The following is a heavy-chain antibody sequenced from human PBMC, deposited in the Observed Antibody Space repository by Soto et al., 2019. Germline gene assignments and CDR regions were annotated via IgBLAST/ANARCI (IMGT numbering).Heavy chain of an antibody. Sequence: GGSLRLSCVASGFTFSGFSMHWVRQAPGKGPEWVALISYDGTNRFYADSVKGRFTISRDNSKSTLYLQVDSLRPEDAAVYYCARDPKTSGGQHWAFNYFDSWGQGTLVTVSS. CDR3: ARDPKTSGGQHWAFNYFDS. D-gene: IGHD7-27*01. J-gene: IGHJ4*02. CDR2: ISYDGTNR. CDR1: GFTFSGFS. V-gene: IGHV3-30*03.